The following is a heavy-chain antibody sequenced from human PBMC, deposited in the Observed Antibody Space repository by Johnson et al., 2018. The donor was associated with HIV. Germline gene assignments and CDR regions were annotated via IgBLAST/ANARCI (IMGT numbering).Heavy chain of an antibody. V-gene: IGHV3-30*18. CDR3: AKERYMGSTTLADAFDM. CDR2: ISYDGSNK. J-gene: IGHJ3*02. Sequence: QMQLVESGGGVVQPGRSLRLSCAASGFTFSSYGMHWVRQAPGKGLEWVAVISYDGSNKYYADSVKGRFTSSRDNSKNTLFLQMNSLRAEDTAVYYCAKERYMGSTTLADAFDMWGQGTMVTVSS. CDR1: GFTFSSYG. D-gene: IGHD1-26*01.